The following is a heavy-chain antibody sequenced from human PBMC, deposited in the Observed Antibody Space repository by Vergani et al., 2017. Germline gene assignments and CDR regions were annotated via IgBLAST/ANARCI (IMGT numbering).Heavy chain of an antibody. V-gene: IGHV3-43*01. D-gene: IGHD2-2*01. CDR1: GFTFRDYT. CDR2: IKWGGGTT. J-gene: IGHJ1*01. CDR3: ASGVPGYQLATQYFQH. Sequence: EVQLVESGGVVVQPGGSLRLSCAASGFTFRDYTMHWIRQAPGKGLEWVSLIKWGGGTTYYAGSVKGRFTISRDNGEYSLLLQMNSLRPEDTAVYYCASGVPGYQLATQYFQHWGQGTLVTVSS.